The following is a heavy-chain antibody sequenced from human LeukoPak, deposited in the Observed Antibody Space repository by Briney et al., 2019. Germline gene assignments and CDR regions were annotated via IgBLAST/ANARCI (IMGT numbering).Heavy chain of an antibody. CDR2: ISAYKGNT. Sequence: ASVKVSCKASGYTFTSYGISWVRQAPGQGLEWMGWISAYKGNTNYAQKLQGRVTMTTDTSTSTAYMELRSLRSDDTAVYYCARDGGLYCSGGSCYSSYYYYYMDVWGKGTTVTVSS. J-gene: IGHJ6*03. V-gene: IGHV1-18*01. CDR1: GYTFTSYG. D-gene: IGHD2-15*01. CDR3: ARDGGLYCSGGSCYSSYYYYYMDV.